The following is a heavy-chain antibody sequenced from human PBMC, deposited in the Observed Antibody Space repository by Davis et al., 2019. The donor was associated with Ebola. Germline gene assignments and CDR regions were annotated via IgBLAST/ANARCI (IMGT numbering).Heavy chain of an antibody. CDR2: IFSNDEK. Sequence: SGPTLVKPTETLTLTCTVSGFSLSNARMGVSWIRQPPGKALEWLAHIFSNDEKSYSTSLKSRLTISKDTSKSQVVLTMTNMDPVDTATYYCARDSGSYRSRDYHFDYWGQGTLVTVSS. V-gene: IGHV2-26*01. D-gene: IGHD1-26*01. CDR1: GFSLSNARMG. J-gene: IGHJ4*02. CDR3: ARDSGSYRSRDYHFDY.